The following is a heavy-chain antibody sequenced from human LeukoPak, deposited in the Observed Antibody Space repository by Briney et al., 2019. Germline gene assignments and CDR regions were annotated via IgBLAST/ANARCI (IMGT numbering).Heavy chain of an antibody. CDR1: GGSISSGGYS. J-gene: IGHJ5*02. D-gene: IGHD3-22*01. Sequence: SETLSLTCAVSGGSISSGGYSWSWIRQPPGKGLEWIGYIYYSGSTYYNPSLKSRVTISVDRSKNQFSLKLSSVTAADTAVYYCARDNWETYYDSSGSYNWFDPWSQGTLVTVSS. CDR2: IYYSGST. V-gene: IGHV4-30-2*01. CDR3: ARDNWETYYDSSGSYNWFDP.